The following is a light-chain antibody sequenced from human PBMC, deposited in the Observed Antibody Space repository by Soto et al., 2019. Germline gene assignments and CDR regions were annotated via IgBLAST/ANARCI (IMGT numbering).Light chain of an antibody. V-gene: IGLV2-14*01. Sequence: QSALTQPASVSGSPGQSITISCTGTSSDVGGYNYVSWYQQHPGKAPKLMIYEVSNRPSGVSNRFSGSKSGNTASLTISGLQAEDEAEYYCSSYTSSRTHVVFGGGTKLAVL. CDR3: SSYTSSRTHVV. J-gene: IGLJ2*01. CDR2: EVS. CDR1: SSDVGGYNY.